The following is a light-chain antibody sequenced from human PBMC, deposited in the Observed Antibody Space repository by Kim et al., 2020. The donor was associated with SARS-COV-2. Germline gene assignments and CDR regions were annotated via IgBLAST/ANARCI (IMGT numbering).Light chain of an antibody. Sequence: DIVMTQSPDSLAVSLGERATINCKSSQSVLYSSNNKNYLAWYQQKPGQPPKLLIYWASTRESWVPDRFSGSGSGTDFTLTISSLQAEDVAVYYCQRYFDTPYTFGQGTKLEI. J-gene: IGKJ2*01. CDR1: QSVLYSSNNKNY. CDR2: WAS. CDR3: QRYFDTPYT. V-gene: IGKV4-1*01.